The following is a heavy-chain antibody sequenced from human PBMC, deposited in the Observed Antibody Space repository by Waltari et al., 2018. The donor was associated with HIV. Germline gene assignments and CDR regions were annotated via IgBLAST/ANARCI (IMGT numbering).Heavy chain of an antibody. J-gene: IGHJ4*02. CDR1: GYDFSTFD. Sequence: QVQLVQSGAEVKQPGASVKVSCKTSGYDFSTFDINWVRQAPGQGFEWMGWMSPSSGKTGYAQKFHGRVIMTRDTSIDTAYMQLSRLTSRDTAVYYCARSRPGAVFGDNWGQGTLVVVSS. V-gene: IGHV1-8*01. CDR3: ARSRPGAVFGDN. D-gene: IGHD3-3*01. CDR2: MSPSSGKT.